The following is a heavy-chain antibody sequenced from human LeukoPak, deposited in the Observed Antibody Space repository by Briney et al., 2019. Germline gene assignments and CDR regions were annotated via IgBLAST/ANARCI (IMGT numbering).Heavy chain of an antibody. Sequence: GGSLRLSCAASGFTFSSYAMSWVRQAPRKGLEWVSAISGSGGSTYYADSVKGRFTISRDNSKNTLYLQMNSLRAEDTAVYYCAKDWGGFPYNWFDPWGQGTLVTVSS. CDR1: GFTFSSYA. CDR2: ISGSGGST. J-gene: IGHJ5*02. D-gene: IGHD7-27*01. CDR3: AKDWGGFPYNWFDP. V-gene: IGHV3-23*01.